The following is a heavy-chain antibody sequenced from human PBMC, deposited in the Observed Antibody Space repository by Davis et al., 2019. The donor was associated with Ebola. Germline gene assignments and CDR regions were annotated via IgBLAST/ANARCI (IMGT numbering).Heavy chain of an antibody. V-gene: IGHV1-18*01. J-gene: IGHJ4*02. CDR2: ISAYNGNT. Sequence: ASVKVSCKSSGYTFTSYGISWARQAPGQGLEWMGWISAYNGNTNYAQKLQGRVTMTTDTSTSTAYMELRSLRSDDTAVYYCARVTVTNGLGLGDYWGQGTLVTVSS. D-gene: IGHD4-17*01. CDR1: GYTFTSYG. CDR3: ARVTVTNGLGLGDY.